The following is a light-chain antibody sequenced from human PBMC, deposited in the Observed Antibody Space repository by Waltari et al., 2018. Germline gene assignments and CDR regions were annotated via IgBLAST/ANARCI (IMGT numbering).Light chain of an antibody. V-gene: IGKV3-11*01. J-gene: IGKJ4*02. CDR3: QQRSNWPLT. CDR1: QSVSSY. Sequence: EIVLTQSPATLSLSPGERATLSCRASQSVSSYLAWYQQKPGQAPRLLIYDASNRATGIPARFSGSGSGTDVTLTSSILEPEDFAVYYCQQRSNWPLTFGGGTMVEIK. CDR2: DAS.